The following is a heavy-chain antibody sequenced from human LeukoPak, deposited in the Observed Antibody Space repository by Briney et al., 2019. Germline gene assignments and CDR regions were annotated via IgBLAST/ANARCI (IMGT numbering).Heavy chain of an antibody. Sequence: SQTLSLTCTVSGGSISSGGYYWSWIRQPPGKGLKWIGYIYHSGSTYYNPSLKSRVTISVDRSKNQFSLKLSSVTAADTAVYYCARGLVGATGALFDYWGQGTLVTVSS. D-gene: IGHD1-26*01. CDR1: GGSISSGGYY. J-gene: IGHJ4*02. CDR2: IYHSGST. V-gene: IGHV4-30-2*01. CDR3: ARGLVGATGALFDY.